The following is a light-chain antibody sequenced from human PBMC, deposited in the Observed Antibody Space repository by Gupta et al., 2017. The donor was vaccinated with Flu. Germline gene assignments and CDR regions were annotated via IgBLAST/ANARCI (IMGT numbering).Light chain of an antibody. CDR2: EVS. CDR3: SSFTSSGTLVL. Sequence: QSALTQPASVSGSPGQSITISCPGTTRDVGGYNYVSWYHPHPGKAPKLGIYEVSNRPSGVSNRFSGSKSGNTASLTISGLQAEDEADYYCSSFTSSGTLVLFGGGTKLTVL. V-gene: IGLV2-14*01. J-gene: IGLJ2*01. CDR1: TRDVGGYNY.